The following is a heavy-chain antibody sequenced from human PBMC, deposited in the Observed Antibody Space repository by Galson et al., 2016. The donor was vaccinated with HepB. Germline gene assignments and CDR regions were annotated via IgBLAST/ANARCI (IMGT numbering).Heavy chain of an antibody. D-gene: IGHD6-19*01. CDR2: ISSGSSLI. V-gene: IGHV3-48*02. Sequence: SLRLSCAASGLNFSTHSMNWVRQAPGKGLEWVSYISSGSSLIYYADSVKGRFTISRDSAKNSLFLQMNSLRDEDSAVYYCARDREQWLVAHAFDIWGQGTMVTVSS. J-gene: IGHJ3*02. CDR3: ARDREQWLVAHAFDI. CDR1: GLNFSTHS.